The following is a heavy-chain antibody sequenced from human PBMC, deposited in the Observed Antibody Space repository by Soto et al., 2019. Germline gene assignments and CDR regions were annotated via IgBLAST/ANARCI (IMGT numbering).Heavy chain of an antibody. CDR1: GFTFSSYW. D-gene: IGHD4-17*01. CDR3: ARGVPYGDLFDY. Sequence: GGSLRLSCAASGFTFSSYWMHWVRQAPGKGLVWVSRINSDGSSTSYADSVKGRFTISRDNAKNTLYLQMNSLRAEDTAVYYCARGVPYGDLFDYWGQGTLVTVSS. J-gene: IGHJ4*02. CDR2: INSDGSST. V-gene: IGHV3-74*01.